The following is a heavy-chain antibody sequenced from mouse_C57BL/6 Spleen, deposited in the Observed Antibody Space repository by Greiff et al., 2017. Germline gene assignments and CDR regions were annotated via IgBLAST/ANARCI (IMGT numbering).Heavy chain of an antibody. CDR2: IRSKSNNYAT. CDR1: GFSFNTYA. CDR3: VRTYMGARDD. J-gene: IGHJ4*01. Sequence: EVQVVESGGGLVQPKGSLKLSCAASGFSFNTYAMNWVRQAPGKGLEWVARIRSKSNNYATYYADSVKNRFTISRDDSESMLYLQMNNLKTEDTAMYYCVRTYMGARDDWGQGTSVTVSS. V-gene: IGHV10-1*01.